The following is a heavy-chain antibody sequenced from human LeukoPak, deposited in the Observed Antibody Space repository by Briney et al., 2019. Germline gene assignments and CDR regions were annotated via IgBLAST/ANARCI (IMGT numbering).Heavy chain of an antibody. Sequence: PSETLSLTCAVYGGSFSGYYWSWIRQPPGKGMEWMCEINHSGSTNYNPYLKSRVTISVDTSKNQFSLKLSSGTAADTAVYYCTRGRREENGTTFHPGPSDYGGQGTLVTVSS. V-gene: IGHV4-34*01. J-gene: IGHJ4*02. CDR2: INHSGST. CDR1: GGSFSGYY. D-gene: IGHD1-7*01. CDR3: TRGRREENGTTFHPGPSDY.